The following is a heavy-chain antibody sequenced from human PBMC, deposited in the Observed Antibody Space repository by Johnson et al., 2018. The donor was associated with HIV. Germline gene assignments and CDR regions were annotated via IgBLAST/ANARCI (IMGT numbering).Heavy chain of an antibody. J-gene: IGHJ3*02. Sequence: VQLVESGGCVVQPGGSLRLSCAASGFTFSSHGMHWVRQAPGKGLEWVAVIWYDGSTKYYADSVKGRFTISRDNSKNTLYLQMNSLRAEDTAVYYCARGEGRIPHAFDIWGQGTMVTVSS. D-gene: IGHD2-2*02. CDR2: IWYDGSTK. V-gene: IGHV3-30*19. CDR1: GFTFSSHG. CDR3: ARGEGRIPHAFDI.